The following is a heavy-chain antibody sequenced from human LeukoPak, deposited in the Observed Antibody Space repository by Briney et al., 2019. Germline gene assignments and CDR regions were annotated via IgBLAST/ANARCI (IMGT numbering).Heavy chain of an antibody. Sequence: PSETLSLTCTVSGDSVNSDSYYWGWIRQSPGKGLEWIGSIYYSGSTNYNPSLKSRVTISVDTSKNQFSLELSSVTAADTAVYYCAVNLTRHTFDIWGQGTMVTVSS. J-gene: IGHJ3*02. CDR1: GDSVNSDSYY. CDR2: IYYSGST. V-gene: IGHV4-61*01. D-gene: IGHD1-1*01. CDR3: AVNLTRHTFDI.